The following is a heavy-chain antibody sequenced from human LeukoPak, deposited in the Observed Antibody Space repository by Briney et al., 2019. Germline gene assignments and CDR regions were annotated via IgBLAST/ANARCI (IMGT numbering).Heavy chain of an antibody. CDR1: GFTFSSYE. CDR2: ITSSSSYI. D-gene: IGHD4-11*01. CDR3: ARDLTVTSTCWFDR. Sequence: PGGSLRLSCAASGFTFSSYEMNWVRQAPGKGLEWVSSITSSSSYIYYADSVKGRFTISRDNAKNSLYLQMNSLRAEDTAVYYCARDLTVTSTCWFDRWGQGTLVAVSS. J-gene: IGHJ5*02. V-gene: IGHV3-21*01.